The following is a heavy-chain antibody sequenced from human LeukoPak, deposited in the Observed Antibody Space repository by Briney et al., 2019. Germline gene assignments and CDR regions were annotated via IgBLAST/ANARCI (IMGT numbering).Heavy chain of an antibody. D-gene: IGHD3-22*01. V-gene: IGHV3-23*01. Sequence: GGSLRLSCAASGFTFSSYSMNWVRQAPGKGLEWVSAISGSGGSTYYADSVKGRFTISRDNSKNTLYLQMNSLRAEDTAVYYCAKGSDYYDSSGYYGEDYFDYWGQGTLVTVSS. CDR1: GFTFSSYS. CDR2: ISGSGGST. CDR3: AKGSDYYDSSGYYGEDYFDY. J-gene: IGHJ4*02.